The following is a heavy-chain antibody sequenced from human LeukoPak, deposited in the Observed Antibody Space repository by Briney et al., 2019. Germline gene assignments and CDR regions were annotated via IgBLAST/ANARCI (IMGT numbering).Heavy chain of an antibody. CDR3: AASGGPINWFDP. V-gene: IGHV4-34*01. CDR1: GGSFSGYY. J-gene: IGHJ5*02. CDR2: INHSGYT. Sequence: PSETLSLTCAVYGGSFSGYYWGWIRQPPGKGLQWIGEINHSGYTNYNPSLKSRVTISLDTPKNQFSLKLTSVTAADTAVYYCAASGGPINWFDPWGQGTLVIVSS. D-gene: IGHD2-15*01.